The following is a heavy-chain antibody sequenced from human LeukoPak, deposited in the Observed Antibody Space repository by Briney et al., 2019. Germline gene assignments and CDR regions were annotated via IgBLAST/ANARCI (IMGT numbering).Heavy chain of an antibody. CDR1: GGSIRSSDYY. CDR2: VFYSGSA. CDR3: ARHVDGYSFGLPRYYFDF. D-gene: IGHD5-18*01. V-gene: IGHV4-39*01. J-gene: IGHJ4*02. Sequence: SGTLSLTCSVYGGSIRSSDYYWGWVRQPPGKGLEWIGNVFYSGSAHCNPSLKSRVTISADTSRNQFSLELSSVTAADTAVYYCARHVDGYSFGLPRYYFDFWGQGILVTVSS.